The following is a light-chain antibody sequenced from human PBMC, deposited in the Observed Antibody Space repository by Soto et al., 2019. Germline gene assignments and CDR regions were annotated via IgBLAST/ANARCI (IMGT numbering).Light chain of an antibody. CDR1: QGINNY. CDR3: QQYDKSPFT. CDR2: SAS. J-gene: IGKJ3*01. Sequence: DIRMTQSPSSLSASVGDSVTITCRASQGINNYLAWYQQKPGKVPVLLIYSASTLKPGIPSRFSGSGSGTDFTLTIRRLEPEDFAVYFCQQYDKSPFTFGPGTKVDI. V-gene: IGKV1-27*01.